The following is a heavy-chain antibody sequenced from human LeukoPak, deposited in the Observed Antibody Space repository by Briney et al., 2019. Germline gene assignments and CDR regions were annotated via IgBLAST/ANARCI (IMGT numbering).Heavy chain of an antibody. CDR1: GFPLVNYW. J-gene: IGHJ4*02. CDR2: IKQDGSEK. CDR3: ASEHTYYYGSGSSLDY. D-gene: IGHD3-10*01. V-gene: IGHV3-7*01. Sequence: PGGSRRPPGQASGFPLVNYWMSGVRPAPGKGREWGANIKQDGSEKNYVDSVKGRFTISRDDTNNLLFLQMDTLRVEDTAVYYCASEHTYYYGSGSSLDYWGQGTLVTVSS.